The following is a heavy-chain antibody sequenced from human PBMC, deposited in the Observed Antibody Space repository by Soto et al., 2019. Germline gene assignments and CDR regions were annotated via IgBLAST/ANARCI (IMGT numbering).Heavy chain of an antibody. J-gene: IGHJ4*02. V-gene: IGHV1-69*01. D-gene: IGHD3-22*01. CDR3: ATRGGGTYYYDSSGYYYEYYFDY. CDR1: GGTFSSYA. Sequence: QVQLVQSGAEVKKPGSSVKVSCKASGGTFSSYAISWVRQAPGQGLEWMGGIIPIFGTANYAQKFQGRVTITADESTSTAYMGLSSLRSEDTAVYYCATRGGGTYYYDSSGYYYEYYFDYWGQGTLVTVSS. CDR2: IIPIFGTA.